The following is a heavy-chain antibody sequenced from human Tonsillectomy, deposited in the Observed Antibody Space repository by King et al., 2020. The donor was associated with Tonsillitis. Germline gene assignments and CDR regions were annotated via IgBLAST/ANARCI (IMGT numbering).Heavy chain of an antibody. V-gene: IGHV4-30-4*01. Sequence: VQLQESGPGLVKPSQTLSLTCTVSGGSISSGDYYWSWIRQPPGKGLEWIGYIYYSGSTYYNPSLKSRVTISVDTSKNQFSLKLSSVTAADTAVYYCARSEAAAGYLYWYFDLWGRGTLVTVSS. CDR1: GGSISSGDYY. J-gene: IGHJ2*01. CDR2: IYYSGST. CDR3: ARSEAAAGYLYWYFDL. D-gene: IGHD6-13*01.